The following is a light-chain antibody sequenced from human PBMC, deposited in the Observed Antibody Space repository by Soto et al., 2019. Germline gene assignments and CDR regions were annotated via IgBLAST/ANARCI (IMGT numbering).Light chain of an antibody. CDR3: CSSVGGPIWV. V-gene: IGLV2-23*02. CDR2: EVN. J-gene: IGLJ3*02. CDR1: SSDVGSYDR. Sequence: QCALAQPASESGSPGQSIAISCTGTSSDVGSYDRVSWYQHHPGKAPTLMIYEVNKRPSGVSDRFSGSKSGNTASLTISGLQAEDEADYYCCSSVGGPIWVFGGGTQLTVL.